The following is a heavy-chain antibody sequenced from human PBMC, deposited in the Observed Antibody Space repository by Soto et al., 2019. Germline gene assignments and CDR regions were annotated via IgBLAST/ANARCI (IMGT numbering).Heavy chain of an antibody. V-gene: IGHV4-39*01. D-gene: IGHD5-18*01. CDR3: ARHHLDQSSYDDNWFDP. CDR1: GGSISSSNYY. CDR2: IYYSGST. Sequence: QLQLQESGPGLVKPSETLSLTCTVSGGSISSSNYYWGWIRQPPGKGLEWIGSIYYSGSTYYNPSLKRRVSIAVDTSQNHFSPKLGSGTAADTAVYYCARHHLDQSSYDDNWFDPWGQGTLVTVSS. J-gene: IGHJ5*02.